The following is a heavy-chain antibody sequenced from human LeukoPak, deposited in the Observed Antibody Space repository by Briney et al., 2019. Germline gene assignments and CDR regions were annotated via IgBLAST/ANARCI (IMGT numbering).Heavy chain of an antibody. J-gene: IGHJ4*02. CDR1: GGSISSSSYL. D-gene: IGHD6-19*01. CDR3: ARRRGSGSTQVFDY. CDR2: IYYSGST. V-gene: IGHV4-39*01. Sequence: SETLSLTCTVCGGSISSSSYLGGWIRQPRGKGRVWNGSIYYSGSTYYNPSLKSRVTISVDTSKNQFSLKLSSVTAADTAVYYCARRRGSGSTQVFDYWGQGTLVTVSS.